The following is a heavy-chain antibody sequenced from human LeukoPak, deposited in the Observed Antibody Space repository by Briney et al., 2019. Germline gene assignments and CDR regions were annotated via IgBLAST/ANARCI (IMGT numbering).Heavy chain of an antibody. J-gene: IGHJ5*01. Sequence: KAGESLKISCKGSGYRFTDYWIAWVRQMLGKGLEWMGIIYPGDSDSRYSPSFQGQVTFSADKSISTAYLQWSSLKASDTAMYYCARRSYCYSTSCYGYWFDSWGQGTLVTVSS. V-gene: IGHV5-51*01. D-gene: IGHD2-2*01. CDR3: ARRSYCYSTSCYGYWFDS. CDR1: GYRFTDYW. CDR2: IYPGDSDS.